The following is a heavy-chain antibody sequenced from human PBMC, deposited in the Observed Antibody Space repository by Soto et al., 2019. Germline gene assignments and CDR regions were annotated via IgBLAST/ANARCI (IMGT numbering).Heavy chain of an antibody. CDR3: ARGDSSGYYYHFDY. CDR2: IIPIFGTA. V-gene: IGHV1-69*01. Sequence: QVYLVQSGAEVKKTGSSVKVSCKASGDTFSNYAISWVRQAPGQGLEWMGGIIPIFGTANYAQKFQVRVTITADDSTSTAYMELSSLRSEDTAFDYCARGDSSGYYYHFDYCGQGTLVTVSS. CDR1: GDTFSNYA. J-gene: IGHJ4*02. D-gene: IGHD3-22*01.